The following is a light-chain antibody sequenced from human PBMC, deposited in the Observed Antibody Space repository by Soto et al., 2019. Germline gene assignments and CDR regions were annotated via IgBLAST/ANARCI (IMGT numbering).Light chain of an antibody. CDR2: GNS. J-gene: IGLJ1*01. CDR1: SSNIGAGYD. CDR3: QSNVSSLSGSRV. V-gene: IGLV1-40*01. Sequence: QIVLTQPPSVYGAPGQRVNISRTGSSSNIGAGYDVHWYQQLPGTAPKLLIYGNSNRPTGLPDRLSGSKSGTSACLAITGLQAEDEAHYYCQSNVSSLSGSRVFGTGTKVTVL.